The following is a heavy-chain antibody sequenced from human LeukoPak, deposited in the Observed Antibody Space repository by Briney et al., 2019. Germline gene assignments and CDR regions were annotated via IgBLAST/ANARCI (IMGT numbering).Heavy chain of an antibody. CDR1: GFTFSNNW. J-gene: IGHJ4*02. Sequence: PGGSLRLSCADSGFTFSNNWMNWVRQVPGKGLVWVSQINPDGTGTTYADSVKGRFAISRDNAMNTVYLQMNSLTAEDTAVYYCARVYQFVFDYWGQGTLVTVSS. CDR2: INPDGTGT. CDR3: ARVYQFVFDY. D-gene: IGHD2-21*01. V-gene: IGHV3-74*03.